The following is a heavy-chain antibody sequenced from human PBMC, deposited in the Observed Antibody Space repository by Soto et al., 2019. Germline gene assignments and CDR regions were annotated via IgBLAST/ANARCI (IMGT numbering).Heavy chain of an antibody. Sequence: GSLRLSCAASGFTFSDYYMTWIRQAPGKGLEWLSYISSSSGYTNYADSVKGRFTISRDNAKNSLFLQMNSLRAEDTAVYYCARVRDYGDYYFDYWGQGTLVTVSS. CDR3: ARVRDYGDYYFDY. D-gene: IGHD4-17*01. CDR1: GFTFSDYY. CDR2: ISSSSGYT. V-gene: IGHV3-11*06. J-gene: IGHJ4*02.